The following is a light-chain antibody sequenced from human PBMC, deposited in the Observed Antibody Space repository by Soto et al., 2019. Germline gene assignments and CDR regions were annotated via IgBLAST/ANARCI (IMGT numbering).Light chain of an antibody. Sequence: IVLTHSPGTLSLSPLERATLSCMSGQSVGGSYVGWYQQKPGQCPRLLIFGPFSRATGIPGRFSGSGSGTDFTLTISSLEPEDFAVYYCQQRSNWPRSITFGQGTRLEI. CDR1: QSVGGSY. J-gene: IGKJ5*01. V-gene: IGKV3D-20*02. CDR3: QQRSNWPRSIT. CDR2: GPF.